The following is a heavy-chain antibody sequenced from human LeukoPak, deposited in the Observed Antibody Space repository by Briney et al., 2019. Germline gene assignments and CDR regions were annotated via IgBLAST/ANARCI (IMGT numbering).Heavy chain of an antibody. V-gene: IGHV3-33*01. J-gene: IGHJ3*02. CDR3: ARDRDYSSTAFDI. CDR2: IWYDGSNK. CDR1: GFTFSSYG. D-gene: IGHD6-13*01. Sequence: GRSLRLSCAASGFTFSSYGMHWVRQAPGKGLEWVAVIWYDGSNKYYADSVKGRFTISRDNSKNTLYLQMNSLRAEDTAVYYCARDRDYSSTAFDIWGQGTMVTVSS.